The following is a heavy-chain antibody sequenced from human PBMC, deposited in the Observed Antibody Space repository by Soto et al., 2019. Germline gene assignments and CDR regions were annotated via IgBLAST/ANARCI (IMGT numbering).Heavy chain of an antibody. Sequence: QVQLVQSGAEVKKPGASVKVSCKASGYTFTSYAMHWVRQAPGQRLEWMGWINAGNGNTKYSQKFQGRVTITRDTSASTAYMELSSLRSEDTAVYYCARGDDFWSGYYLDYWGQGTLVTVSS. V-gene: IGHV1-3*01. CDR3: ARGDDFWSGYYLDY. CDR1: GYTFTSYA. CDR2: INAGNGNT. D-gene: IGHD3-3*01. J-gene: IGHJ4*02.